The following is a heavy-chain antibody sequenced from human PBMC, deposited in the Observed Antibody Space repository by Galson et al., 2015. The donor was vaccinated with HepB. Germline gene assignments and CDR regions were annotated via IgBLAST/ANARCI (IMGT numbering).Heavy chain of an antibody. CDR2: IDPSDGGT. Sequence: SVKVSCKASGSTFTTYDMNWVRQAPGQGLEWMGMIDPSDGGTTYAQRFHGRVTMTRDSSTRTVYMELNSLRSEDTAVYYCARDPAPPYSSGWEGYWGQRTLVTVSS. J-gene: IGHJ4*02. V-gene: IGHV1-46*01. CDR1: GSTFTTYD. D-gene: IGHD6-19*01. CDR3: ARDPAPPYSSGWEGY.